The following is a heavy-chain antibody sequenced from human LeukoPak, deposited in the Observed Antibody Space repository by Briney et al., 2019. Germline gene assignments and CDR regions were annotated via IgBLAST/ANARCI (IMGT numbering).Heavy chain of an antibody. D-gene: IGHD4-17*01. CDR2: LSSSGGST. J-gene: IGHJ4*02. CDR3: ARGVTVTTDF. Sequence: SGGSLRLSCVASGFFFSNYDTNWVRQAPGKGLEWVSGLSSSGGSTFYADSVKGRFTISRDNSKNTVYLQMNSLRGKDTAIYYCARGVTVTTDFWGQGTLVTVSS. CDR1: GFFFSNYD. V-gene: IGHV3-23*01.